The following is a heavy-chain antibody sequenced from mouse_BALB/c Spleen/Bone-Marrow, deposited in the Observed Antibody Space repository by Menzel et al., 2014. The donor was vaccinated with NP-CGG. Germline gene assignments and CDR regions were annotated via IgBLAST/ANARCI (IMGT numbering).Heavy chain of an antibody. CDR3: ARSDYYDWAY. CDR1: GYSITSFYS. CDR2: INYSGST. J-gene: IGHJ3*01. D-gene: IGHD2-4*01. V-gene: IGHV3-1*02. Sequence: VQLKESGPDLVKPSQSLSLTCTVTGYSITSFYSWHWIRQFPGNKLEWMGYINYSGSTNYNPSLKSRISITRDTSKNQFFLQLNSVTTEDTATYYCARSDYYDWAYWGQGTLVTVSA.